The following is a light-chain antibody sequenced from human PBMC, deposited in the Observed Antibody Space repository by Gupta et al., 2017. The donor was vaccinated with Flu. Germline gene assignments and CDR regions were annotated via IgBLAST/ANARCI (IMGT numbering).Light chain of an antibody. CDR2: KDS. V-gene: IGLV3-25*02. Sequence: SYELTQPPSVSVSPGQTARITCSGDALPKQYAYWYQQKPGQAPVLVIYKDSERPSGIPERFSGSSSGTTVTLNISGVQAEDEADDYCQSADSSGTYRVFGGGTKLTVL. CDR3: QSADSSGTYRV. J-gene: IGLJ3*02. CDR1: ALPKQY.